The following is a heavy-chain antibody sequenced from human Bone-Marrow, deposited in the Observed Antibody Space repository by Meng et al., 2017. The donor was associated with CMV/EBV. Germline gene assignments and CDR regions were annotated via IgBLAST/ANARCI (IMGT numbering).Heavy chain of an antibody. CDR3: ARDPHYYDSSGYYRGVYYYYYGMDF. D-gene: IGHD3-22*01. Sequence: ASVKVSCKASGYTFTSYGISWVRQAPGQGLEWMGWISAYNGNTNYAQKLQGRVTMTTDTSTSTAYMELRSLRSDDTAVYYCARDPHYYDSSGYYRGVYYYYYGMDFWGQGTTVTVSS. CDR2: ISAYNGNT. CDR1: GYTFTSYG. J-gene: IGHJ6*02. V-gene: IGHV1-18*01.